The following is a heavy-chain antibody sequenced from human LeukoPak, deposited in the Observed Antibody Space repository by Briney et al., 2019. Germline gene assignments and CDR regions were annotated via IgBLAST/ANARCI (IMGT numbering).Heavy chain of an antibody. V-gene: IGHV3-23*01. Sequence: GSLRLSCAASGFTFSSYAMSWVRQAPGKGLEWVSVISGSGGSTYYADSVKGRFTISRDNSKNTLYLQMNSLRAEDTAVYYCAKKRLIVVVPAAVDYWGQGTLVTVSS. CDR2: ISGSGGST. CDR1: GFTFSSYA. D-gene: IGHD2-2*01. CDR3: AKKRLIVVVPAAVDY. J-gene: IGHJ4*02.